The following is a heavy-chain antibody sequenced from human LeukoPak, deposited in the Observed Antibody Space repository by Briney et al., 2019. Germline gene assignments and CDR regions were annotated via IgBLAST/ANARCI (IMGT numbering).Heavy chain of an antibody. J-gene: IGHJ5*02. Sequence: PSETLSLTCAAYGGSFSGYYWSWIRQPPGKGLEWIGEINHSGSTNYNPSLKSRVTISVDTSKNQFSLKLSSVTAADTAVYYCAVLSQYGDYVHNWFDPWGQGALVTVSS. D-gene: IGHD4-17*01. CDR1: GGSFSGYY. CDR3: AVLSQYGDYVHNWFDP. V-gene: IGHV4-34*01. CDR2: INHSGST.